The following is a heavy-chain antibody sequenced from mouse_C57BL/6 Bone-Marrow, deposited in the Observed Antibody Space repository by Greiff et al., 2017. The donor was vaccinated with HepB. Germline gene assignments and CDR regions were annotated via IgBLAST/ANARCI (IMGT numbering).Heavy chain of an antibody. D-gene: IGHD1-1*01. CDR3: ATDYGSSPHYYAMDY. CDR1: GYSITSGYY. J-gene: IGHJ4*01. CDR2: ISYDGSN. V-gene: IGHV3-6*01. Sequence: EVQVVESGPGLVKPSQSLSLTCSVTGYSITSGYYWNWIRQFPGNKLEWMGYISYDGSNNYNPSLKNRISITRDTSKNQFFLKLNSVTTEDTATYYCATDYGSSPHYYAMDYWGQGTSVTVSS.